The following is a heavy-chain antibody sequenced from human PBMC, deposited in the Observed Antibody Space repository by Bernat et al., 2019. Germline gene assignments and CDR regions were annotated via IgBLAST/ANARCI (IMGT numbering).Heavy chain of an antibody. Sequence: QVQLVESGGGVVQPGGSLRLSCAASGFTFSSYGMHWVRQAPGKGLAWVAFIRYDGSNKYYADSVKGRFTISRDNSKNTLYLQMNSLRAEDTAVYYCAKDGITFGGVMRSHAFDIWGQGTMVTVSS. D-gene: IGHD3-16*01. CDR1: GFTFSSYG. J-gene: IGHJ3*02. CDR2: IRYDGSNK. V-gene: IGHV3-30*02. CDR3: AKDGITFGGVMRSHAFDI.